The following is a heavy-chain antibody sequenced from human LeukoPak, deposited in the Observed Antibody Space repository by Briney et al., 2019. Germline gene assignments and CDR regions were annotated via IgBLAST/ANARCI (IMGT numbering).Heavy chain of an antibody. CDR3: ARELYDFWSGPTPNWFDP. CDR1: GFTFSSYG. J-gene: IGHJ5*02. CDR2: ISYDGSNK. Sequence: GGSLRLSCAASGFTFSSYGMHWVRQAPGKGLEWVAVISYDGSNKYYADSVKGRFTISRDNSKSTLYLQMNSLRAEDTAVYYCARELYDFWSGPTPNWFDPWGQGTLVTVSS. D-gene: IGHD3-3*01. V-gene: IGHV3-30*03.